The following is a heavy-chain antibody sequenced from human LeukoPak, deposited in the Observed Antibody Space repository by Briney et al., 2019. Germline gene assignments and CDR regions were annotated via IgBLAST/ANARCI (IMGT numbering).Heavy chain of an antibody. CDR2: IKQDGSEK. D-gene: IGHD3-3*01. CDR1: GFTFNSYW. Sequence: GGSLRLSCAASGFTFNSYWMSWVRQAPGKGLEWVANIKQDGSEKNYVDSVKGRFTISRDNAKKSLYLQMNSLRAEDTAVYYCARTVLRFLRGAFDIWGQGTMVTVSS. CDR3: ARTVLRFLRGAFDI. J-gene: IGHJ3*02. V-gene: IGHV3-7*01.